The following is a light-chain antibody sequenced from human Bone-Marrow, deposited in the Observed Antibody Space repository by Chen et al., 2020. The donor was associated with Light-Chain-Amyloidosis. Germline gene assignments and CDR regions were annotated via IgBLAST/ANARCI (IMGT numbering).Light chain of an antibody. J-gene: IGLJ2*01. CDR2: EVT. V-gene: IGLV2-14*01. CDR3: SSYTTTSAPLI. CDR1: SSAIGGYNY. Sequence: QSALTQPASVSGSPGQSITISCTGTSSAIGGYNYVFWYQQHPGRAPKLMIYEVTTRPSGVSNRCSGSKSGNTASLTISGLQAEDEADYYCSSYTTTSAPLIFGGGTKLTVL.